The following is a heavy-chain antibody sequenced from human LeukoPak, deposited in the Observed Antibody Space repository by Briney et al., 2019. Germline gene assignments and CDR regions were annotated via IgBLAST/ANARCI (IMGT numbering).Heavy chain of an antibody. D-gene: IGHD2-2*01. Sequence: GGSLRLSCAASGFTFSSYGMHWVRQAPGKGLVWVSRINGDGSSTTYADAVKGRFTISRDNAKNTLYLQMSSLRAEDTAVYYCARRGLVPAFDIWGQGTMVTVAS. CDR2: INGDGSST. CDR1: GFTFSSYG. J-gene: IGHJ3*02. V-gene: IGHV3-74*01. CDR3: ARRGLVPAFDI.